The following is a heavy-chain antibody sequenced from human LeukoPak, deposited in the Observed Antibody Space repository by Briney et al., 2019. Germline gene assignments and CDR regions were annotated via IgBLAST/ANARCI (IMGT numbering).Heavy chain of an antibody. CDR2: IYYTGAT. V-gene: IGHV3-53*01. D-gene: IGHD4-11*01. CDR3: ARERQGTNSIHGMDGLDV. J-gene: IGHJ3*01. CDR1: GFTVSDYY. Sequence: PGGSLRLSCAGSGFTVSDYYISWVRQAPGKGLEWVSVIYYTGATYYADSVKDRFTISRDNSKNTVYLQMSSLRVDDTAIYFCARERQGTNSIHGMDGLDVWGQGTVVTVSS.